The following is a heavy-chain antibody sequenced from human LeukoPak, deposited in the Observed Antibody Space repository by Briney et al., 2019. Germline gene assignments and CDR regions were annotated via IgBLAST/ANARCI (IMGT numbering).Heavy chain of an antibody. CDR3: ARESIVVVNSLWY. D-gene: IGHD3-22*01. J-gene: IGHJ4*02. CDR1: GGSISSSSYY. V-gene: IGHV4-39*07. Sequence: PSETLSLTCTVSGGSISSSSYYWGWIRQPPGKGLEWIGSIYYSGSTYYNPSLKSRVTISVDTSKNQFSLKLSSVTAADTAVYYCARESIVVVNSLWYWGQGTLVTVSS. CDR2: IYYSGST.